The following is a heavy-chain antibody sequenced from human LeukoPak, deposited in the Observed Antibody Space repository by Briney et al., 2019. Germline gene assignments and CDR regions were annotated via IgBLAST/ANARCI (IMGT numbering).Heavy chain of an antibody. Sequence: SETLSLTCAVYGGSFSGYYWSWIRQPPGKGLEWIGEINHSGSTNYNPSLKSRVTISVDTSKNQFSLKLSSVTAADTAVYYCARDRSRQATIFGVAAGNWFDPWGQGTLVTVSS. J-gene: IGHJ5*02. D-gene: IGHD3-3*01. CDR1: GGSFSGYY. CDR2: INHSGST. CDR3: ARDRSRQATIFGVAAGNWFDP. V-gene: IGHV4-34*09.